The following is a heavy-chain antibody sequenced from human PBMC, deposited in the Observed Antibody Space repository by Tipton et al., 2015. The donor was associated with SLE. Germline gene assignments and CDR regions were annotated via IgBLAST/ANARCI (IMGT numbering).Heavy chain of an antibody. CDR1: GYTFTGYY. D-gene: IGHD2-15*01. V-gene: IGHV1-2*02. CDR2: INPNSGDT. Sequence: QSGAEVKKPGASVKVSCKVSGYTFTGYYMHWVRQAPGQGLEWMGWINPNSGDTNYAQKFQGRVTMSRDTSIITAYMELSRLRSDDTAVYYCAIKYGRYCSGSSCYTDPSFDYWGQGTLVTVSS. CDR3: AIKYGRYCSGSSCYTDPSFDY. J-gene: IGHJ4*02.